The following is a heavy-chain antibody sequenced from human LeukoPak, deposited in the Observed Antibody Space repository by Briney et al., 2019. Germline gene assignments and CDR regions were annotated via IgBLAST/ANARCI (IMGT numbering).Heavy chain of an antibody. CDR2: ISWNSGSI. Sequence: GGSLRLSCAASGFTFDDYAMHWVRQAPGKGLEWVSGISWNSGSIGYADSVKGRFTISRDNAKNSLYLQMNSLRAEDTALYYCAKGTYGETYYGMDVWGQGTTVTVSS. V-gene: IGHV3-9*01. D-gene: IGHD4-17*01. J-gene: IGHJ6*02. CDR1: GFTFDDYA. CDR3: AKGTYGETYYGMDV.